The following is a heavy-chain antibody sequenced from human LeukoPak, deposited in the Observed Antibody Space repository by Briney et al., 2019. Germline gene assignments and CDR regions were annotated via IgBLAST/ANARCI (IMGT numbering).Heavy chain of an antibody. J-gene: IGHJ4*02. Sequence: GGSLRLSYAASGFTFSSYAMSWVRQAPGKGLEWVSAISGSGDSTYYADSEKGRFTISRDNSKNTLYLQMNSLRAEDSAVYYCAKDRPRLLWFGEAAYWGQGTLVTVSS. CDR1: GFTFSSYA. CDR3: AKDRPRLLWFGEAAY. V-gene: IGHV3-23*01. CDR2: ISGSGDST. D-gene: IGHD3-10*01.